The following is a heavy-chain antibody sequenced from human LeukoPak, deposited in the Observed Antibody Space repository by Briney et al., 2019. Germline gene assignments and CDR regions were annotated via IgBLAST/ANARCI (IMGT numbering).Heavy chain of an antibody. CDR2: ISRDGGGK. J-gene: IGHJ4*02. CDR1: GFTFSSYP. Sequence: GGSLRLSCAASGFTFSSYPMHWVRQAPGKGLEYVSAISRDGGGKFYANSVKGRFTISRDNSKNTLYLQMGSLRAEDMAVYYCARADYDSSGYYADYWGQGTLVTVSS. D-gene: IGHD3-22*01. V-gene: IGHV3-64*01. CDR3: ARADYDSSGYYADY.